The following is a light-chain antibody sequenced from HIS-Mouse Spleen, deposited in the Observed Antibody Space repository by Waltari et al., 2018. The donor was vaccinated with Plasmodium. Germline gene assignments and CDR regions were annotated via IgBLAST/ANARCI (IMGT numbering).Light chain of an antibody. V-gene: IGKV1-33*01. J-gene: IGKJ2*01. CDR1: QDISNY. Sequence: DIQMTQSPSSLSASVGDRVTITCQASQDISNYLTWYQQKPGKAPKLLIDDASNLETGVPSRFSGSGSGTDFTFTISSLQPEDIATYYCQQYDNLPYTFGQGTKLEIK. CDR2: DAS. CDR3: QQYDNLPYT.